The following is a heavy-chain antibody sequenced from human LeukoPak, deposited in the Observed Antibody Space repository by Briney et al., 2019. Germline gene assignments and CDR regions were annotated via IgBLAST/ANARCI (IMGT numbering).Heavy chain of an antibody. V-gene: IGHV1-2*02. CDR3: ARARWGSSFFDY. Sequence: ASVKVSCKASGYTFTGYYMHWVRQAPGQGLEWMGWINPNSGGTNYAQKFQGRVTMTRDTSISTAYMELSRLRSDDTAVYYCARARWGSSFFDYWGQGTLVTVSS. J-gene: IGHJ4*02. D-gene: IGHD6-6*01. CDR1: GYTFTGYY. CDR2: INPNSGGT.